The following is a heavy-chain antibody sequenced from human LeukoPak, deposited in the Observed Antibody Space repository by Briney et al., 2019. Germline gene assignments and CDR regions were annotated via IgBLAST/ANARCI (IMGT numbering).Heavy chain of an antibody. J-gene: IGHJ5*02. V-gene: IGHV3-23*01. CDR3: ANQVYLTGYFSNWFDP. D-gene: IGHD3-9*01. Sequence: GGSLRLSCAASGFTLRNYAMTWVPQAPWKGLELLSSISGSGGSTYYADSVKGRFTISRDNSNNTLYLQMNSLRAEDTAVYYCANQVYLTGYFSNWFDPWGQGTLVTVSS. CDR1: GFTLRNYA. CDR2: ISGSGGST.